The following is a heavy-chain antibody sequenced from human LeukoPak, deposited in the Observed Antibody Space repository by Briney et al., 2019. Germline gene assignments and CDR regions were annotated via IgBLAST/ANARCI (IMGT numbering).Heavy chain of an antibody. Sequence: GGSLRLSCAASGFTFNNYAMSWFRQAPGKGLEWVAAISGSGGSTYYADSVKGRFTISRDNSKNTLYLQMNSLRAEDTAVYYCAKGRGLYSSSWPFDYWGQGTLVTVSS. CDR2: ISGSGGST. J-gene: IGHJ4*02. V-gene: IGHV3-23*01. D-gene: IGHD6-13*01. CDR1: GFTFNNYA. CDR3: AKGRGLYSSSWPFDY.